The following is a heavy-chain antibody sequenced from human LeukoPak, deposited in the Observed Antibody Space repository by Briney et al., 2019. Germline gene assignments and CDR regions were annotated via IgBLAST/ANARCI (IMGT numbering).Heavy chain of an antibody. CDR3: ATLWGPYGDYVGNFDY. CDR2: INPNSGGT. Sequence: ASVKVSCKASGYTFTGYYMHWVRQAPGQGLEWMGWINPNSGGTNYAQKFQGRVTMTRDTSISTAYMELSRLRSDDTAVYYCATLWGPYGDYVGNFDYWGQGTLVTVSS. V-gene: IGHV1-2*02. J-gene: IGHJ4*02. CDR1: GYTFTGYY. D-gene: IGHD4-17*01.